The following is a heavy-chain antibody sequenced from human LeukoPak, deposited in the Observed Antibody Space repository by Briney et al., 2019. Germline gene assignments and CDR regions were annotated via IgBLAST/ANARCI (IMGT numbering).Heavy chain of an antibody. CDR1: GFTFRSYD. Sequence: PGGSLRLSCAASGFTFRSYDMHWVGQAPGKGLEWVSVISSDENNKYYADSVKGRFTISRDNSKNTLYLQMSSLRPEDTAVYYCAKEGRWLQLGGAFDIWGQGTMVTVSS. D-gene: IGHD5-24*01. J-gene: IGHJ3*02. V-gene: IGHV3-30*18. CDR2: ISSDENNK. CDR3: AKEGRWLQLGGAFDI.